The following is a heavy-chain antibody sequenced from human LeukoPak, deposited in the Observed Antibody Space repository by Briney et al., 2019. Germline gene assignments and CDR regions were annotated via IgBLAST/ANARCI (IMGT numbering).Heavy chain of an antibody. CDR3: ASTRTGYYFDY. J-gene: IGHJ4*02. D-gene: IGHD3-10*01. CDR1: GGSFSGYY. V-gene: IGHV4-34*01. Sequence: SETLSLTCAVYGGSFSGYYWSWIRQPPGKGLEWIGEINHSGSTNYNPSLKSRVTISVDTSKNQFSLKLSSVTAADTAVYYCASTRTGYYFDYWGQGTLVTVSS. CDR2: INHSGST.